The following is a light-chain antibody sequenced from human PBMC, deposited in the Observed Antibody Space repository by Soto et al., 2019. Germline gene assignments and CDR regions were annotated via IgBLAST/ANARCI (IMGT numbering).Light chain of an antibody. CDR2: EVN. Sequence: QSALTQPPSVSGSPGQSITISCTGGLGIYNYVSWYQQHPGKVPKLLIYEVNNRPSGISDRFSGSKSGDTASLTISGLQAEDAADYYCSSYTLTTTLFGGGTTVTVL. J-gene: IGLJ2*01. V-gene: IGLV2-14*01. CDR3: SSYTLTTTL. CDR1: LGIYNY.